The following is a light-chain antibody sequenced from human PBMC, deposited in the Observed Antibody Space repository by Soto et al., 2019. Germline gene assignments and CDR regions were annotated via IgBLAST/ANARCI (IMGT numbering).Light chain of an antibody. CDR1: SSDVGGYNY. J-gene: IGLJ3*02. CDR3: SSYTSSSTLGNWV. V-gene: IGLV2-14*01. CDR2: DVS. Sequence: QSALTQPASVSGSPGQSITISCTGTSSDVGGYNYGSWYQQNPGKAPKLMIYDVSNRPSGVSNRFSGSKSGNTASLTISGLQAEDEADYYCSSYTSSSTLGNWVFGGGTKLTVL.